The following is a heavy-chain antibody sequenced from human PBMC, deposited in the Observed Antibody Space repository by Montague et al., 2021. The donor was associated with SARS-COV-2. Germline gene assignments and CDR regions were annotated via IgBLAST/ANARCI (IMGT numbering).Heavy chain of an antibody. CDR2: ISTSAYTT. CDR1: GFTFSNYD. D-gene: IGHD3-3*02. CDR3: TSDYRSIFGYGLDI. J-gene: IGHJ3*02. V-gene: IGHV3-48*03. Sequence: SLRLSCAASGFTFSNYDMNWVRQAPGKGPEWISHISTSAYTTRYAGSVKGRFTISRDNGKNSLYLQMNSLRAEDTAVYYCTSDYRSIFGYGLDIWGQGTKVTVSS.